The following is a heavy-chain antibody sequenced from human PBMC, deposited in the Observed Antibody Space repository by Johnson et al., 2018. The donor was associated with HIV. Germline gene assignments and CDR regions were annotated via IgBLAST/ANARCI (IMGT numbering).Heavy chain of an antibody. CDR1: GFTFSSYW. Sequence: VQLVESGGGLVQPGGSLRLSCATSGFTFSSYWMSWVRQAPGKGLEWVANIKQDGSEKYYVDSVKGRFTISRDNSKNTVYLQMNNLRAEDTAVYYCAKDAGWSIVGATDGRDAFDIWGQGAMVTVSS. D-gene: IGHD1-26*01. CDR3: AKDAGWSIVGATDGRDAFDI. CDR2: IKQDGSEK. J-gene: IGHJ3*02. V-gene: IGHV3-7*01.